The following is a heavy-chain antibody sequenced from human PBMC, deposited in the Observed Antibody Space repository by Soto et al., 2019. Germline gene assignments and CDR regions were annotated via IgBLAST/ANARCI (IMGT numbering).Heavy chain of an antibody. CDR3: ARGAFYYDSRAYRKPTFFDY. Sequence: QVQLQESGPGLVMPSQTLSLTCTVSGGSISSGGYYWSWLRQHPGKGLEWLGYIYYSGTTYYNPSLKSRMTMSVDPSKNLFSLNLSSVTAADTAVYYCARGAFYYDSRAYRKPTFFDYWGQGTLVTVSS. CDR2: IYYSGTT. D-gene: IGHD3-22*01. J-gene: IGHJ4*02. CDR1: GGSISSGGYY. V-gene: IGHV4-31*03.